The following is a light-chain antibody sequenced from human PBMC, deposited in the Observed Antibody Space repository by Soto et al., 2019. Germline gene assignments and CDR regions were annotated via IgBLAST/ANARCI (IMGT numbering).Light chain of an antibody. Sequence: EIVLTQSPATLSLSPGERATLSCRASQSVSSYLALYQQKPGQAPRLLIYDASNRATGIPARFSGSGSVTDFTLTISSLEPEDFAVYYCQQRSNWPPWTFGQGTKVEIK. CDR1: QSVSSY. CDR3: QQRSNWPPWT. J-gene: IGKJ1*01. V-gene: IGKV3-11*01. CDR2: DAS.